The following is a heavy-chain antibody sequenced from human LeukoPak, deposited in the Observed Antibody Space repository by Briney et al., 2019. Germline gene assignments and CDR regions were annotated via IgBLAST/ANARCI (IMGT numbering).Heavy chain of an antibody. J-gene: IGHJ6*03. D-gene: IGHD3-3*01. V-gene: IGHV4-34*01. CDR3: ARGPYYDFWSGYYRRNYYYMDV. CDR2: INHSGST. CDR1: GGSFSGYY. Sequence: PSETLSLTCAVYGGSFSGYYWSWIRQPPGKGLEWIGEINHSGSTNYSPSLKSRVTISVDTSKNQFSLKLSSVTAADTAVYYCARGPYYDFWSGYYRRNYYYMDVWGKGTTVTVSS.